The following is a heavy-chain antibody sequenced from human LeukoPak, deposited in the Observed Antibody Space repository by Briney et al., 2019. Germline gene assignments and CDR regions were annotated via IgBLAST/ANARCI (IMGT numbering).Heavy chain of an antibody. CDR2: VHEDGST. CDR3: AKRGGRDYDILTASY. Sequence: TGGSLRLSCAASGFTVSSNYMSWARQAPGKGLEWVSVVHEDGSTHYADSVKGRFTISRDNSRNTVYLQMNSLRAEDTAVYYCAKRGGRDYDILTASYWGQGTLVTVSS. J-gene: IGHJ4*02. V-gene: IGHV3-53*01. CDR1: GFTVSSNY. D-gene: IGHD3-9*01.